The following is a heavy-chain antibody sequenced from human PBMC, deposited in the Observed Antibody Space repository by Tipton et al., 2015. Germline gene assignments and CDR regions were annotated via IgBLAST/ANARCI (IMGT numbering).Heavy chain of an antibody. CDR2: ISYTDGA. CDR1: SDSISKYY. V-gene: IGHV4-59*01. D-gene: IGHD5-24*01. CDR3: ARDLEHGMDV. J-gene: IGHJ6*02. Sequence: TLSLTCSVSSDSISKYYWSWIRQPPGKGLEWIGYISYTDGAHYNPALKSRVTISVDTSKNQFSLTLNSVAAADTAVYYCARDLEHGMDVWGQGTLVTVSS.